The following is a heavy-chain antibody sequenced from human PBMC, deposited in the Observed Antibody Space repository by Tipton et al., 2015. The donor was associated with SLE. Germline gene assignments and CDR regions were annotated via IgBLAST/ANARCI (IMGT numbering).Heavy chain of an antibody. CDR2: VYHSGST. CDR1: GGSISSSHW. J-gene: IGHJ3*02. V-gene: IGHV4-4*02. CDR3: ARRNYDVLTGYYDAFDI. D-gene: IGHD3-9*01. Sequence: TLSLTCAVSGGSISSSHWWSWVRQSPGKGLEWIGEVYHSGSTNYNPSLKSRVTISVDKSKNQFSLKLTSVTATDTVVYNCARRNYDVLTGYYDAFDIWGQGTMVTVSS.